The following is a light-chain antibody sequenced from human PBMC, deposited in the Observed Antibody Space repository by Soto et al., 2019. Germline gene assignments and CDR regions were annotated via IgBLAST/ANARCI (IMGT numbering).Light chain of an antibody. CDR1: QTVNTEF. J-gene: IGKJ2*01. CDR3: QRYGSSSLYA. CDR2: GTS. V-gene: IGKV3-20*01. Sequence: EIVLTQSPGTLSLSPGDRATFSCRTSQTVNTEFLAWYQQRTGLAPRLLIHGTSNRATGSPDRFSGSGSGTELTLPISALQPEDFAVYYCQRYGSSSLYAFGQGTKLEI.